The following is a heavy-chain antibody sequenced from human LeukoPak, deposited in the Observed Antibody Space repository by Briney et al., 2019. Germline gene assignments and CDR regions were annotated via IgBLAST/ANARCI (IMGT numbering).Heavy chain of an antibody. Sequence: PGGSLRLSCAVSGFTFSSYWMSWVRQAPGKGLEWVANIKQDGSEKYYVDSVKGRFTISRDNAKNSLYLQMNSLRAEDTAVYYCARIVLMVYAHHDAFDIWGQGTMVTVSS. J-gene: IGHJ3*02. D-gene: IGHD2-8*01. CDR2: IKQDGSEK. CDR1: GFTFSSYW. V-gene: IGHV3-7*01. CDR3: ARIVLMVYAHHDAFDI.